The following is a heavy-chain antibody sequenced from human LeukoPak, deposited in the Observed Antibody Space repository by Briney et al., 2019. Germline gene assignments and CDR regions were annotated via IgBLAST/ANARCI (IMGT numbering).Heavy chain of an antibody. CDR1: RFTFSSYA. Sequence: HPGGSLRLSCTASRFTFSSYAMIWVRQAPGKGLEWISSLSGSGTNTYYADSVKGRFTISRDNSKNTLYLQMNSLRAEDTAVYYCAKTHGRDYYDSSGYYYDYFDYWGQGTLVTVSS. V-gene: IGHV3-23*01. J-gene: IGHJ4*02. CDR3: AKTHGRDYYDSSGYYYDYFDY. D-gene: IGHD3-22*01. CDR2: LSGSGTNT.